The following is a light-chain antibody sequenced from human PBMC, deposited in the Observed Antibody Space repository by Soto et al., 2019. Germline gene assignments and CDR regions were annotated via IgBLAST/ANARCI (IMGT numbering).Light chain of an antibody. V-gene: IGLV2-14*01. CDR3: SSYTRSSIS. CDR1: SSDVGGYNH. J-gene: IGLJ3*02. CDR2: EVS. Sequence: QSALTQPASVSGSPGQSITISCTGTSSDVGGYNHVSWYQQHPGKAPKLMIYEVSNRPSGVSNRFSGSKSGNTASLTISGPQAEDEADYYCSSYTRSSISFGGGTKLTVL.